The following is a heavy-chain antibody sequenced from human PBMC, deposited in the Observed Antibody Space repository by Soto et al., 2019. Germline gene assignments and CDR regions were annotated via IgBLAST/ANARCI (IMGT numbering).Heavy chain of an antibody. CDR2: TDSDGTFT. CDR3: ARFYYDSSGYLPSPYYYYYGMDV. D-gene: IGHD3-22*01. J-gene: IGHJ6*02. Sequence: GGSLGLSCVASGFPFSTYGVHWVRQNPGEGLVWVSHTDSDGTFTTYADSVKGRFTISRDNAKSTLYLQMNSLRAEDTAVYYCARFYYDSSGYLPSPYYYYYGMDVWGQGTTVTVSS. CDR1: GFPFSTYG. V-gene: IGHV3-74*01.